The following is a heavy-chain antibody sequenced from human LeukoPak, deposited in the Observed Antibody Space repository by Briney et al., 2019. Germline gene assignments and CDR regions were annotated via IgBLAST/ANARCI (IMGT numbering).Heavy chain of an antibody. CDR2: IKQDGSEK. D-gene: IGHD3-10*01. CDR3: AKDLMRDRWFGES. J-gene: IGHJ5*02. Sequence: GGSLRLSCAASGFTFSTYWMTWVRQAPGKGLEWVANIKQDGSEKYYVDSVKGRFTISRDNAKNSLYLQMNTLRLEDTAVYYCAKDLMRDRWFGESWGQGTLVTVSS. V-gene: IGHV3-7*01. CDR1: GFTFSTYW.